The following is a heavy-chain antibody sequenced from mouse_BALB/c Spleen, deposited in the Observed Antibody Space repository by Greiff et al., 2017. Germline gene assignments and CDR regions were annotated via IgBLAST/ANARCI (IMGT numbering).Heavy chain of an antibody. D-gene: IGHD2-1*01. CDR2: ISYSGST. V-gene: IGHV3-2*02. CDR3: ANYGNYWAWFAD. CDR1: GYSITSDYA. Sequence: VQLLQSGPGLVKPSQSLSLTCTVTGYSITSDYAWYWIRQFPGNKLEWMGYISYSGSTSYNPSLKSRISITRDTSKNQFFLQLNSVTTEDTATYDSANYGNYWAWFADWGEGTLVTVSA. J-gene: IGHJ3*01.